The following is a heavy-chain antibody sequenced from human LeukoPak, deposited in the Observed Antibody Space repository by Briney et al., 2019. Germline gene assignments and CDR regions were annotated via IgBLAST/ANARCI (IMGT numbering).Heavy chain of an antibody. J-gene: IGHJ3*02. Sequence: PSETLSLTCAVYGGSFSDYYWSWIRQPPGKGLEWIGYIYYSGSTYYNPSLKSRVTISVDTSKNQFSLKLSSVTAADTAVYYCARDRDGAPVGFDIWGQGTMVTVSS. CDR2: IYYSGST. CDR3: ARDRDGAPVGFDI. D-gene: IGHD4-17*01. V-gene: IGHV4-30-4*08. CDR1: GGSFSDYY.